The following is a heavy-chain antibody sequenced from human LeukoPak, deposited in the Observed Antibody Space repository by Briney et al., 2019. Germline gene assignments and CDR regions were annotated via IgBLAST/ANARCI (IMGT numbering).Heavy chain of an antibody. Sequence: GGSLRLSCAASGFTFSRYWMTWVRQAPGKGLEWVANIKEDGSENSYVESVKGRFTISRDNAKNSLCLQLNSLRAEDTAVYFCARQRYSDYWGQGTLVTVSS. CDR1: GFTFSRYW. D-gene: IGHD1-1*01. V-gene: IGHV3-7*01. CDR3: ARQRYSDY. J-gene: IGHJ4*02. CDR2: IKEDGSEN.